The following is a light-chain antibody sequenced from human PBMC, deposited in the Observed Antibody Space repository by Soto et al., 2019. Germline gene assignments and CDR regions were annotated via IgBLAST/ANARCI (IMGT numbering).Light chain of an antibody. CDR1: SSDVVSYDF. CDR2: EVS. Sequence: QSALTQPASVSGSPGQSITMSCTGTSSDVVSYDFVSWYQQHPGKAPKLLIYEVSNRPSGVSARFSGSKSDNTASLTISGLQAADEADYFCSSYSSSTVRYVFGSGPKLTVL. V-gene: IGLV2-14*01. CDR3: SSYSSSTVRYV. J-gene: IGLJ1*01.